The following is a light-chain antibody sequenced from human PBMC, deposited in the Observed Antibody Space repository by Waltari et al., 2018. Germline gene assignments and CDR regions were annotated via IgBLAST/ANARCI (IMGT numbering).Light chain of an antibody. J-gene: IGKJ1*01. Sequence: SCRARQSVTNYLAWYQQKPGQAPRVLIYSAANRATGVPARFSGSGSGTDFTLTISSLEPEDFAVYYCQQRSNWPRTFGQGTKVEVK. V-gene: IGKV3-11*01. CDR2: SAA. CDR1: QSVTNY. CDR3: QQRSNWPRT.